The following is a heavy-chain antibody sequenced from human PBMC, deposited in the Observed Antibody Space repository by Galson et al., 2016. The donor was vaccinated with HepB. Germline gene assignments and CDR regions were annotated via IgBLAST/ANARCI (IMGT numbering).Heavy chain of an antibody. V-gene: IGHV1-69*13. CDR1: GGTFSSYA. CDR3: ATGVLVSQGFDY. D-gene: IGHD3-3*02. J-gene: IGHJ4*02. CDR2: IIPIFGAA. Sequence: SVKVSCKASGGTFSSYAISWVRQAPGQGLEWMGGIIPIFGAANYAQKFQGRVTITADESTSTAYMELSSLTSDDTAVYYCATGVLVSQGFDYWGQGTQVTVSS.